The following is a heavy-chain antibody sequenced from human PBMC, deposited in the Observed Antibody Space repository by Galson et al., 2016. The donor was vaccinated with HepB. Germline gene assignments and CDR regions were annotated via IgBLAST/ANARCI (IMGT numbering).Heavy chain of an antibody. V-gene: IGHV3-23*01. CDR3: AKSAGRAVTTLDYYYGMDV. CDR1: GFTFSSYA. CDR2: ISGSSSSI. Sequence: SLRLSCAASGFTFSSYAMNWVRPAPGKGLEWVSIISGSSSSIYYADSMKGRFTVSRDNSKNTLFLQMNSLSAEDTAVYYCAKSAGRAVTTLDYYYGMDVWGQGTTVTVSS. D-gene: IGHD4-17*01. J-gene: IGHJ6*02.